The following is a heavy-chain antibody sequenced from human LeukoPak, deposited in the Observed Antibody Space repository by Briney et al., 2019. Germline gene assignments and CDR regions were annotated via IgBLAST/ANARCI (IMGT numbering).Heavy chain of an antibody. CDR1: GGSISSYY. Sequence: SQTLSLTCTVSGGSISSYYWSWIRQPPGKGLEWIGYIYYSGSTNYNPSLKSRVTLSVDTSKNQFSLKLRSVTAADTAVYYCARENSGIAAAGFDYWGQGTLVTVSS. J-gene: IGHJ4*02. D-gene: IGHD6-13*01. CDR2: IYYSGST. V-gene: IGHV4-59*01. CDR3: ARENSGIAAAGFDY.